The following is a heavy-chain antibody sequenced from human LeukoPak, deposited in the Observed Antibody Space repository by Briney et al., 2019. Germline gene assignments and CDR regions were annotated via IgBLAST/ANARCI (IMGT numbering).Heavy chain of an antibody. Sequence: GGSLRLSCAASGFTVSSNYMTWVRQAPGKGLGWVSVIHKNAITYYADTVKGRFTISRDNSKNMLYLQMNSLRAEDTAVYYCARSLRVRGVPDYMDVWGKGTTVTVSS. D-gene: IGHD3-10*02. CDR1: GFTVSSNY. CDR2: IHKNAIT. J-gene: IGHJ6*03. V-gene: IGHV3-53*01. CDR3: ARSLRVRGVPDYMDV.